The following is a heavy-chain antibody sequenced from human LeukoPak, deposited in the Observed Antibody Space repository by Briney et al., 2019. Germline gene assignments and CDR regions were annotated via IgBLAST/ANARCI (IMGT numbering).Heavy chain of an antibody. CDR1: GGSISSYY. J-gene: IGHJ1*01. CDR2: IYYSGST. CDR3: ATLDSSGSSMD. V-gene: IGHV4-59*01. D-gene: IGHD3-22*01. Sequence: PSETLSLTCTVSGGSISSYYWSWIRQPPGKGLEWIGYIYYSGSTNYNPSLKSRVTISVDTSKNQFSLKLSSVTAADTAVYYCATLDSSGSSMDWGQGTLVTVYS.